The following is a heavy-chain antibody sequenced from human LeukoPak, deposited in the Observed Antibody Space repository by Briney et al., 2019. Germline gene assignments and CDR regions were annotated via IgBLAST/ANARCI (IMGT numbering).Heavy chain of an antibody. V-gene: IGHV4-59*08. Sequence: PSETLSLTCAVSGGSINSHYWGWIRQPPGKGLQWIGDIYYTGKNNYNPSLKSRVTISLDTSEDHLSLNLTSVLAADTAIYYCVRRDTGWNYFDYWGQGILVTVSS. CDR1: GGSINSHY. CDR3: VRRDTGWNYFDY. CDR2: IYYTGKN. D-gene: IGHD6-19*01. J-gene: IGHJ4*02.